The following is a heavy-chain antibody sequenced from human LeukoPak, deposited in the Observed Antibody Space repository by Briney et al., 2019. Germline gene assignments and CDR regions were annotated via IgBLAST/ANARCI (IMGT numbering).Heavy chain of an antibody. CDR2: IYSGGST. CDR1: GFTVSSNY. Sequence: GGSQRLSCAASGFTVSSNYMSWVRQAPGKGLEWVSVIYSGGSTYYADSVKGRFTISRDNSKNTLYLQMNSLRAEDTAVYYCAREAADYYGSGSYFDYWGQGTLVTVSS. J-gene: IGHJ4*02. CDR3: AREAADYYGSGSYFDY. D-gene: IGHD3-10*01. V-gene: IGHV3-53*01.